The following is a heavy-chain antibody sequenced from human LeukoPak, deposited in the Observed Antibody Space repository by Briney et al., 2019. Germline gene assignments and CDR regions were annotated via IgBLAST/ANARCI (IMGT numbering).Heavy chain of an antibody. J-gene: IGHJ4*02. CDR3: ARGTIGGNPASAY. CDR1: GSTFSTYE. Sequence: GGSLRLSCAASGSTFSTYEMNWVRQAPGKGLEWVSSIGTDGYSYSAVSVKGRFTTSRDNAKSTLYLQMDSLTVEDTALYYCARGTIGGNPASAYWGQGTLVTVSS. V-gene: IGHV3-21*06. CDR2: IGTDGYS. D-gene: IGHD4-23*01.